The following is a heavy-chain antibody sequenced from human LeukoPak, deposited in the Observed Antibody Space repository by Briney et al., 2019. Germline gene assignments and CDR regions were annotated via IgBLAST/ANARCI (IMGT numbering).Heavy chain of an antibody. CDR2: INPSGGST. CDR3: ARGGYYDSSGSFDH. J-gene: IGHJ5*02. Sequence: ASVKVSFKASGYTFAMYYIHWVRQAPGQGVEWMGIINPSGGSTRYAQKFQGRVTMTRDTSTSTVYMELSSLRSDDTAVYYCARGGYYDSSGSFDHWGQGTLVTVSS. V-gene: IGHV1-46*01. D-gene: IGHD3-22*01. CDR1: GYTFAMYY.